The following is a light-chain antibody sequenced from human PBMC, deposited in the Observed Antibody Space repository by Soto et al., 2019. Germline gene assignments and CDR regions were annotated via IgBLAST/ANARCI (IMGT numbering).Light chain of an antibody. CDR3: SSYTSSSTLYV. CDR1: SSDVGGYNY. J-gene: IGLJ1*01. Sequence: QSVLTQPASVSGSPGQSITISCTGTSSDVGGYNYVSWYQQHPGKAPKLMIYDVSNRPSGVSNRFSGSKSGNTASLTISGLHAEDEAYYYCSSYTSSSTLYVFGTGTKLTVL. V-gene: IGLV2-14*01. CDR2: DVS.